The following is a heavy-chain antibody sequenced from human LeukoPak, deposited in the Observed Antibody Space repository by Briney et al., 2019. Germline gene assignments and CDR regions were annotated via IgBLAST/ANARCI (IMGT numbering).Heavy chain of an antibody. CDR1: GFAFRKYF. Sequence: GGSLRLSCAHCGFAFRKYFMSSVRQAPGKGLEWVSGISASGDSTRYAESVKGRFTISRDNSKNTLYLLMNSLRAEDTAVYYCANGNGQRFLEWLHETDFDYWGQGTLVSVSS. CDR2: ISASGDST. J-gene: IGHJ4*02. D-gene: IGHD3-3*01. V-gene: IGHV3-23*01. CDR3: ANGNGQRFLEWLHETDFDY.